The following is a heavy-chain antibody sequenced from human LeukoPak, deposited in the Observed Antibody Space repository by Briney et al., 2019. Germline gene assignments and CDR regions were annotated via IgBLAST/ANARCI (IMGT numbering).Heavy chain of an antibody. CDR1: GYSFTSYW. V-gene: IGHV5-51*01. D-gene: IGHD6-13*01. Sequence: GESLKISCKGSGYSFTSYWIGWARQMPGKGLEWMGIIYPGDSDTRYSPSFQGQVTISADKSISTAYLQWSSLKASDTAMYYCARHRSSSSWSGGLYYFDYWGQGTLVTVSS. CDR2: IYPGDSDT. CDR3: ARHRSSSSWSGGLYYFDY. J-gene: IGHJ4*02.